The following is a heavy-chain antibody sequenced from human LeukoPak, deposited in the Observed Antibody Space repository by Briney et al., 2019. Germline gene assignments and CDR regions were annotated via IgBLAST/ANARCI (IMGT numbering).Heavy chain of an antibody. J-gene: IGHJ4*02. CDR2: MRNSGDKT. Sequence: GGSLRLSCAASGFTFTIYYMTWARQAPGKGREWVSRMRNSGDKTYYAESVKGRSTISRDNSKSTLYLQMNSVEAEDTAVYYCAKSRGSATYYRGNDYWGQGTLVTVSS. CDR1: GFTFTIYY. V-gene: IGHV3-23*01. D-gene: IGHD3-10*01. CDR3: AKSRGSATYYRGNDY.